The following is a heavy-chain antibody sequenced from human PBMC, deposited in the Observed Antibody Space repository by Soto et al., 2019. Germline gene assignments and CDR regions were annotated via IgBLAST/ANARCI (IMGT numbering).Heavy chain of an antibody. CDR2: IIPIFGTA. Sequence: GASVKVSCNASGGTFSSYAISWVRQAPGQGLEWMGGIIPIFGTANYAQKFQGRVTITADESTSTAYMELSSLRSEDTAVYYCAREVVAATNRYYYYGMDVWGQGTTVTVSS. CDR1: GGTFSSYA. CDR3: AREVVAATNRYYYYGMDV. J-gene: IGHJ6*02. V-gene: IGHV1-69*13. D-gene: IGHD2-15*01.